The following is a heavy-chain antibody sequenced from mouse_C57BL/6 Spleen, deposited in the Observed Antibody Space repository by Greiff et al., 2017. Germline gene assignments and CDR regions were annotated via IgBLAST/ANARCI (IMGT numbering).Heavy chain of an antibody. J-gene: IGHJ2*01. V-gene: IGHV1-81*01. CDR1: GYTFTSSG. CDR2: IYPRSGNT. D-gene: IGHD1-1*01. Sequence: QVQLQQSGAELARPGASVKLSCKASGYTFTSSGISWVKQRTGQGLEWIGEIYPRSGNTYYNEKFQGKATLTADKSSSTAYMELRSLTSEDSAVYFCARGDTTVVAPFDYWGQGTTLTVSS. CDR3: ARGDTTVVAPFDY.